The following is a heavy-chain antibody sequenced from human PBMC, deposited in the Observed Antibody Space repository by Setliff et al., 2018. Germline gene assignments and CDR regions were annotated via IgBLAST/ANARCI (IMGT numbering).Heavy chain of an antibody. Sequence: ASVKVSCKASGYSFSNYDINWVRQATGQGLEWMGWMNPNTGNTGYAQKLQGRVSMTRSTSISTAYMELSSLRSEDTAVYYCALSLYYYNASGYYPFDYWGLGTLVTVTS. V-gene: IGHV1-8*01. D-gene: IGHD3-22*01. CDR3: ALSLYYYNASGYYPFDY. CDR1: GYSFSNYD. CDR2: MNPNTGNT. J-gene: IGHJ4*02.